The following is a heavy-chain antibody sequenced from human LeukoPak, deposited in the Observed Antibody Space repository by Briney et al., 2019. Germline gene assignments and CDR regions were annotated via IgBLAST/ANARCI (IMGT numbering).Heavy chain of an antibody. Sequence: GGSLRLSCAASGFTFSSYAMGWVRQAPGKGLEWVSAISGSGGSTYYADSVKGRFTISRDNSKNTLYLQMNSLRAEDTAVYYCAKDKDIVVVPAAKAFDYWGQGTLVTVSS. CDR1: GFTFSSYA. J-gene: IGHJ4*02. CDR3: AKDKDIVVVPAAKAFDY. D-gene: IGHD2-2*01. CDR2: ISGSGGST. V-gene: IGHV3-23*01.